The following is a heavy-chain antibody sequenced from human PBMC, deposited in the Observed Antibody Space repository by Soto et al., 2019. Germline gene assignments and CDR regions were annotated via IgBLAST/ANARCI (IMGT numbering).Heavy chain of an antibody. CDR1: GYTFTSYY. V-gene: IGHV1-46*03. J-gene: IGHJ6*03. CDR3: ARTLGSATIFGVVQSRYYMDV. Sequence: ASVKVSCKASGYTFTSYYMHWVRLAPGQGLEWMGIINPSGGSTSYAQKFQGRVTMTRDTSTSTVYMELSSLRSEDTAVYYCARTLGSATIFGVVQSRYYMDVWGKGTTVTVSS. CDR2: INPSGGST. D-gene: IGHD3-3*01.